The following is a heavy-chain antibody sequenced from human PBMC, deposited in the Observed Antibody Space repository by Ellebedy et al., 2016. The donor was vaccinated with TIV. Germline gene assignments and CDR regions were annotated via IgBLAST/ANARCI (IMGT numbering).Heavy chain of an antibody. CDR2: INPIASST. CDR1: GYTFTNYY. J-gene: IGHJ4*02. Sequence: AASVKVSCKASGYTFTNYYIHWVRQAPGQGLEWMGIINPIASSTSSAQKFQDRVIMTWDTSTSTVYLELSSLRSEDTAIYYCARHRSTALSFWGQGTLVTVAS. CDR3: ARHRSTALSF. V-gene: IGHV1-46*01. D-gene: IGHD5-18*01.